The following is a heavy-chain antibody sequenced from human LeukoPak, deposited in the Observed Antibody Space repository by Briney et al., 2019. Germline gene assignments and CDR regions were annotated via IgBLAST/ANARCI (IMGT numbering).Heavy chain of an antibody. CDR3: ARDSYGSSGYYYVSDY. CDR2: ICGSDGSR. J-gene: IGHJ4*02. V-gene: IGHV3-23*01. D-gene: IGHD3-22*01. CDR1: GFTFSTYA. Sequence: GGSLRLSCAASGFTFSTYAMSWVRQAPGKGLEWVSAICGSDGSRYYADSVKGRFTISRDNAKNSLYLQMNSLRDEDTAVYYCARDSYGSSGYYYVSDYWGQGTLVTVSS.